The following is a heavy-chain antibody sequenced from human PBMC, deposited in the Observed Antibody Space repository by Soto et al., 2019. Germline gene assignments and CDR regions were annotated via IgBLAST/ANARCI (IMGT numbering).Heavy chain of an antibody. D-gene: IGHD6-19*01. Sequence: SETLSLTCIVSGGSISSSSYYWGWIRQPPGNGLEWIGSIYYSGSTYYNPSLKSRVTISVDKSKNQFSLKLSSVTAADTAVYYCARYKAVAGSDYYYYGMDVWGQGTTVTVS. CDR3: ARYKAVAGSDYYYYGMDV. V-gene: IGHV4-39*07. J-gene: IGHJ6*02. CDR1: GGSISSSSYY. CDR2: IYYSGST.